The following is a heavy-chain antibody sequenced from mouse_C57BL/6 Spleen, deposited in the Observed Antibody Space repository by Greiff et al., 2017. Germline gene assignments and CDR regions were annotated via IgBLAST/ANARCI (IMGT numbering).Heavy chain of an antibody. J-gene: IGHJ3*01. CDR2: IDPETGGT. Sequence: QVQLQQPGAELVRPGASVTLSCKASGYTFTDYEMHWVKQTPVHGLKWIGAIDPETGGTHYNQKFKGKAILTADKSSSTAYMELRSLTSEDSAVYYCTEFGGLRGAAWFAYWGQGTLVTVSA. CDR3: TEFGGLRGAAWFAY. V-gene: IGHV1-15*01. D-gene: IGHD2-4*01. CDR1: GYTFTDYE.